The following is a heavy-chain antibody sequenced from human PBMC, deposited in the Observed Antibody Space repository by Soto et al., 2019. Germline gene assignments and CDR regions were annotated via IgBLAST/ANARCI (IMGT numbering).Heavy chain of an antibody. D-gene: IGHD2-21*02. CDR3: VHSRCGGDCLQSYSSHYYYGMDI. CDR2: IYWDGDR. Sequence: QITLKESGPTLVKPTQTLTLTCTFSGFSLSTGGMGVGWIRQPPGKALEWLALIYWDGDRRYRPSLMSRLTIAKDTSNNQVVLTMTNIDPVDTATYYCVHSRCGGDCLQSYSSHYYYGMDIWGQGTTVTVSS. CDR1: GFSLSTGGMG. J-gene: IGHJ6*02. V-gene: IGHV2-5*02.